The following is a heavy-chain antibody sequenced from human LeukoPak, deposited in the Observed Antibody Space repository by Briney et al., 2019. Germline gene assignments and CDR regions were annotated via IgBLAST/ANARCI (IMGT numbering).Heavy chain of an antibody. Sequence: PGGSLRLSCAASGFTFSDYYMSWIRQAPGKGLEGVSYISSSGSTIYYADSVKGRFAISRDNAKNSLYLQMNSLRAEDTAVYYCARARRDGYNVYWYFDLWGRGTLVTVSS. CDR2: ISSSGSTI. CDR1: GFTFSDYY. J-gene: IGHJ2*01. D-gene: IGHD5-24*01. V-gene: IGHV3-11*04. CDR3: ARARRDGYNVYWYFDL.